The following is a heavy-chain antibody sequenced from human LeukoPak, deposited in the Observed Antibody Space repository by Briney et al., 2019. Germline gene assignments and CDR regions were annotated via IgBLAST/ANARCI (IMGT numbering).Heavy chain of an antibody. Sequence: PGGSLRLSCAASGFTVSSYYMTWVRQAPGTGPEWVSVIYTAGSTHYADSVKGRFTISRDNSKNTLYLQMNSLRAEDTAVYHCARSTYREGNNNYYYYAMDVWDQGTTVTVSS. D-gene: IGHD5-24*01. CDR3: ARSTYREGNNNYYYYAMDV. V-gene: IGHV3-66*01. CDR2: IYTAGST. J-gene: IGHJ6*02. CDR1: GFTVSSYY.